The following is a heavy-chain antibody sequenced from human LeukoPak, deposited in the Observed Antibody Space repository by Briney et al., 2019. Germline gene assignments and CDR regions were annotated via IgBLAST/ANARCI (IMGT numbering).Heavy chain of an antibody. J-gene: IGHJ6*02. CDR3: AKVPPGDYYYYYGMDV. CDR2: ISGSGGST. V-gene: IGHV3-23*01. Sequence: GGSLRLSCAASGFTFSSYAMSWVRQAPGKGLELVSAISGSGGSTYYADSVKGRFTISRDNSKNTLYLQMNSLRAEDTAVYYCAKVPPGDYYYYYGMDVWGQGTTVTVSS. D-gene: IGHD4-17*01. CDR1: GFTFSSYA.